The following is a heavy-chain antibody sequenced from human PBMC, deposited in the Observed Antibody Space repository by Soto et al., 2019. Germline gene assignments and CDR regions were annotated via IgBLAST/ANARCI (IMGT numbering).Heavy chain of an antibody. Sequence: SQTLSLTCAISGDSVSSNSAAWNWIRQSPSRGLEWLGRTYYRSKWYNDYAVSVKSRITINPDTSKNQFSLQLNSVTPEDTAVYYCARAKVAEAGKRIRYYYGMDVWGQGTTVTVSS. D-gene: IGHD6-13*01. J-gene: IGHJ6*02. V-gene: IGHV6-1*01. CDR1: GDSVSSNSAA. CDR3: ARAKVAEAGKRIRYYYGMDV. CDR2: TYYRSKWYN.